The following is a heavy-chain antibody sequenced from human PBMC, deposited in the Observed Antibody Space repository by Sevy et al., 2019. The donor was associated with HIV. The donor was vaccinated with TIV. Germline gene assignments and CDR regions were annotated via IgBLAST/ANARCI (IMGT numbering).Heavy chain of an antibody. V-gene: IGHV3-30*18. CDR3: ANAISSSWYYYYYGMDV. Sequence: GGSLRLSCAASGFTFSSYGMHWVRRAPGKGLEWVAVISYDGSNKYYADSVKGRFTISRDNSKNTLYLQMNSLRAEDTAVYYCANAISSSWYYYYYGMDVWGQGTTVTVSS. CDR1: GFTFSSYG. CDR2: ISYDGSNK. D-gene: IGHD6-13*01. J-gene: IGHJ6*02.